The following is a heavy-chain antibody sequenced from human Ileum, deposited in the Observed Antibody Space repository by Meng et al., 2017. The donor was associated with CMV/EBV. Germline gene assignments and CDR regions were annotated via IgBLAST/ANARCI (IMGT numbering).Heavy chain of an antibody. D-gene: IGHD5-18*01. CDR1: GFTFSSYA. V-gene: IGHV3-23*03. Sequence: ASGFTFSSYAMSWVRQAPGKGLEWVSLIYTGGSIPSYADSVKGRFTISRDDSKNTLYLQMNSLRAEDTAVYYCAKDLGASYSYAYDYWGLGTLVTVSS. CDR3: AKDLGASYSYAYDY. CDR2: IYTGGSIP. J-gene: IGHJ4*02.